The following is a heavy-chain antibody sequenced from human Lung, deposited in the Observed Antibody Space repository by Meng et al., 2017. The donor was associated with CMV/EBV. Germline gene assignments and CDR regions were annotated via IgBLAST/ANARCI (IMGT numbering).Heavy chain of an antibody. V-gene: IGHV4-4*02. CDR3: ARCDGRGYSVDR. D-gene: IGHD3-22*01. CDR1: GGSSGTRRRW. J-gene: IGHJ5*02. Sequence: GAGGSSGTRRRWWRWVRRHPRGGLGGIGGDNDSGTTNYDPSVKRRVIMSVDTSNNQLFLQLASVTAADTAVYYCARCDGRGYSVDRWGQGTLVTVSS. CDR2: DNDSGTT.